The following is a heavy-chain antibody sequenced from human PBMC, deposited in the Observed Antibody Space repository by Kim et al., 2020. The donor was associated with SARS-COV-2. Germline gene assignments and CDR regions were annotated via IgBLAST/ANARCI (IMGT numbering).Heavy chain of an antibody. CDR2: MFYNGST. D-gene: IGHD3-22*01. J-gene: IGHJ4*01. Sequence: SETLSLTCTVSGGSISSSISYWGWIRQPPGKGLEWIASMFYNGSTYNNPSLMSRVTISVDMSKSQLSLMLSSVTVADSALYYCARNSDSRGYYPYFDSWG. V-gene: IGHV4-39*01. CDR3: ARNSDSRGYYPYFDS. CDR1: GGSISSSISY.